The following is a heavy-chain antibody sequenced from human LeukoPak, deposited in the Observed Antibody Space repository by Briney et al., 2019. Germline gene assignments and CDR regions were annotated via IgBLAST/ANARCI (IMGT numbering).Heavy chain of an antibody. CDR3: AEGIAAAASYYFEY. Sequence: GGSLRLSCAASGFTFNRYALSWVRQAPGKGLEWVSDISGGGGSLFYADSVKGRFTISRDNSKNTLYLQMNRLRAEDTAVYLCAEGIAAAASYYFEYWGQGTLVTVSS. CDR1: GFTFNRYA. D-gene: IGHD6-13*01. CDR2: ISGGGGSL. J-gene: IGHJ4*02. V-gene: IGHV3-23*01.